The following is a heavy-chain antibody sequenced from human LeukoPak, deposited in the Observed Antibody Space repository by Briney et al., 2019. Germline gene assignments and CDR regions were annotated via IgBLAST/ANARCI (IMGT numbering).Heavy chain of an antibody. CDR1: GFTFSIYA. D-gene: IGHD6-13*01. Sequence: GGSLRLSCAASGFTFSIYAMSWARQAPGRGREWVSAISGSGGSTYYADSVKGRFTISRDNSKNTLYLQMNSLRAEDTAVYYCAKSGQQLVPYYYYGMDVWGQGTTVTVSS. CDR3: AKSGQQLVPYYYYGMDV. V-gene: IGHV3-23*01. CDR2: ISGSGGST. J-gene: IGHJ6*02.